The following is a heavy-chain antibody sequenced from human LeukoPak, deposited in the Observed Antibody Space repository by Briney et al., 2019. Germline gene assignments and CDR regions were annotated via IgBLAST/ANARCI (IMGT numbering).Heavy chain of an antibody. CDR1: GGSISSSSYY. D-gene: IGHD3-22*01. CDR3: ASTGESSGYYLGGWFDP. Sequence: SETLSLTCTVSGGSISSSSYYWGWIRQPPGKGLEWIGSIYYSGSTYYNPSLKSRVTMSVDTSKNHFSLKLSSVTAADTAVYYCASTGESSGYYLGGWFDPWGQGTLVPVSS. J-gene: IGHJ5*02. CDR2: IYYSGST. V-gene: IGHV4-39*02.